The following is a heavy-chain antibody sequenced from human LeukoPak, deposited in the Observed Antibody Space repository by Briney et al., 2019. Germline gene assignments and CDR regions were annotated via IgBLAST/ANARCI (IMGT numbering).Heavy chain of an antibody. CDR2: ISYDGSNK. CDR1: GFTFSNAW. CDR3: AKDRTTVTTSRIFDY. Sequence: PGGSLRLSCAASGFTFSNAWMSWVRQAPGKGLEWVAVISYDGSNKYYADSVKGRFTISRDNSKNTLYLQMNSLRAEDTAVYYCAKDRTTVTTSRIFDYWGQGTLVTVSS. D-gene: IGHD4-17*01. J-gene: IGHJ4*02. V-gene: IGHV3-30*18.